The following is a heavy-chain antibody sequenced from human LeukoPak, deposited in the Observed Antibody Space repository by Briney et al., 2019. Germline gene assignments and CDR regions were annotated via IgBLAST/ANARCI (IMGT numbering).Heavy chain of an antibody. CDR1: GGSISSSSYY. D-gene: IGHD3-9*01. CDR3: ARSGLHFDWLSNPLNYFDY. CDR2: IYYSGST. V-gene: IGHV4-39*07. J-gene: IGHJ4*02. Sequence: SETLSLTCTVSGGSISSSSYYWGWIRQPPGKGLEWIGSIYYSGSTYYNPSLKSRVTLSVDTSKNQFSLKLSSVTAADTAVYYCARSGLHFDWLSNPLNYFDYWGQGTLVTVSS.